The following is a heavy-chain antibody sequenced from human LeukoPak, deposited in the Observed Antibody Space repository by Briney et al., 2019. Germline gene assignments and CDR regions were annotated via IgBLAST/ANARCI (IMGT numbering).Heavy chain of an antibody. V-gene: IGHV1-18*01. J-gene: IGHJ5*02. Sequence: GASVKVSCKASGYTFTSYGISWVRQAPGQGLEWMGWISAYNGNTNYAQKLQGRVTMTTDTSTSTAYMELRSLRSDDTAVYYCARDRRITMVRGAIRSWFDPWGQGTLVTVSS. D-gene: IGHD3-10*01. CDR1: GYTFTSYG. CDR3: ARDRRITMVRGAIRSWFDP. CDR2: ISAYNGNT.